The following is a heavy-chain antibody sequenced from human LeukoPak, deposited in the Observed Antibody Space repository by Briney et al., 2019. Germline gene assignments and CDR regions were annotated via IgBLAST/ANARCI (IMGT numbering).Heavy chain of an antibody. J-gene: IGHJ4*02. D-gene: IGHD2-2*01. CDR1: GFTFSDYY. V-gene: IGHV3-11*01. CDR3: ARDSCSLTMCFGYFDH. Sequence: PGGSLRLSCAASGFTFSDYYMSWIRQAPGKGLEWVSYISSSGSTIYYADSVKGRFTISRDTSKNALYLQMNSLRAEDTAVYYCARDSCSLTMCFGYFDHWGQGSLVTVSS. CDR2: ISSSGSTI.